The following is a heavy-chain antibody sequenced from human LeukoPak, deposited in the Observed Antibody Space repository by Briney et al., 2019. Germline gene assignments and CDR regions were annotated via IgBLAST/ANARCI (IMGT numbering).Heavy chain of an antibody. V-gene: IGHV4-39*01. CDR3: ASHMGRYDYGSGSYYLWPHYYYYYMDV. Sequence: SETLSLTCTVSGGSISSSSYYWGWIRQPPGKGLEWIGSIYYSGSTYYNPSLKSRVTISVDTSKNQFSLKLSSVTAADTAVYYCASHMGRYDYGSGSYYLWPHYYYYYMDVWGKGTTVTISS. D-gene: IGHD3-10*01. CDR2: IYYSGST. CDR1: GGSISSSSYY. J-gene: IGHJ6*03.